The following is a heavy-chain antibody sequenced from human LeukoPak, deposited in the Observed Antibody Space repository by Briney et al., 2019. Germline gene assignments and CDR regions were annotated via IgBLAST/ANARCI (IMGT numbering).Heavy chain of an antibody. CDR1: GGSISSYY. CDR2: FYYSGST. V-gene: IGHV4-59*01. D-gene: IGHD2-2*01. J-gene: IGHJ5*02. Sequence: SSQTLSLTXPVAGGSISSYYWSWIRQPPGKGLEWIGYFYYSGSTNYIRSLKSRVTVSVDTSKNQFSLKLSSVTAADMAVYYCARDLYGGYCSRTSCYGNFFDPWGQGTLVTVSS. CDR3: ARDLYGGYCSRTSCYGNFFDP.